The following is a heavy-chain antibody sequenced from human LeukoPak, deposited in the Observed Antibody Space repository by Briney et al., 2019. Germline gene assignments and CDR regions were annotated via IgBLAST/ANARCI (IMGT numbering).Heavy chain of an antibody. CDR2: IYTSGST. CDR3: AGHMHRGSGSYFFDY. CDR1: GGSISGYY. D-gene: IGHD3-10*01. J-gene: IGHJ4*02. V-gene: IGHV4-4*09. Sequence: SETLSLTCTVSGGSISGYYWSWIRQPPGKGLEWIGYIYTSGSTNYNPSLKSRVTISVDTSKNQFSLKLSSVTAADTAVYYCAGHMHRGSGSYFFDYWGQGTLVPVSS.